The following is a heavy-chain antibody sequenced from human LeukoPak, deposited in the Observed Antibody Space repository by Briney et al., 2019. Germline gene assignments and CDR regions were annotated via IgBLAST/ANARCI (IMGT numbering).Heavy chain of an antibody. Sequence: SETLSLTCTVSGGSISSGSYYWSWIRQPAGKGLEWIGRIYTSGSTNYNPSLKSRVTMSVDTSKNQFSLKLSSVTAAVTAVYYCARDPVAGTVTRGDWGQGTLVTVSS. J-gene: IGHJ4*02. CDR3: ARDPVAGTVTRGD. CDR2: IYTSGST. CDR1: GGSISSGSYY. V-gene: IGHV4-61*02. D-gene: IGHD6-19*01.